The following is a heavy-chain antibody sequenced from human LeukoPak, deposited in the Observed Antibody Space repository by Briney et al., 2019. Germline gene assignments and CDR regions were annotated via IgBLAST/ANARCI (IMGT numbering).Heavy chain of an antibody. CDR2: IRFDGSNK. D-gene: IGHD3-22*01. Sequence: GGSLRLSCAASGFTFSSYGMHWVRQAPGKGLEWVAFIRFDGSNKYYADSVKGRFTISRNNYKNTLYLQMNSLRAEDTAVYYCAKDGSHSDSSGYYYVGATHYFDYWGQGTLVTVSS. CDR1: GFTFSSYG. J-gene: IGHJ4*02. CDR3: AKDGSHSDSSGYYYVGATHYFDY. V-gene: IGHV3-30*02.